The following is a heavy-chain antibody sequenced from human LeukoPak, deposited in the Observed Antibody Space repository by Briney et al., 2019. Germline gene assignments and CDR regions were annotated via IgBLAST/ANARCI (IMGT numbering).Heavy chain of an antibody. CDR2: INPNSGGT. V-gene: IGHV1-2*02. CDR3: ARALPAAGPTFDY. J-gene: IGHJ4*02. Sequence: ASVKVSCKASGGTFSSYAISWVRQAPGQGLEWMGWINPNSGGTNYAQKFQGRVTMARDTSISTAYMELSRLRSDDTAVYYCARALPAAGPTFDYWGQGTLVTVSS. CDR1: GGTFSSYA. D-gene: IGHD6-13*01.